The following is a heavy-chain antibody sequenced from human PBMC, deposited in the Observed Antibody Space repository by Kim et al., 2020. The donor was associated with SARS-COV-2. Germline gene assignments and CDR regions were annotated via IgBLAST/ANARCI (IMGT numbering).Heavy chain of an antibody. D-gene: IGHD3-22*01. CDR2: T. Sequence: TNYAQKLQGRVTMTTDTSTSTAYMELRSLRSDDTAVYYCARDFNSGYSDYWGQGTLVTVSS. J-gene: IGHJ4*02. CDR3: ARDFNSGYSDY. V-gene: IGHV1-18*01.